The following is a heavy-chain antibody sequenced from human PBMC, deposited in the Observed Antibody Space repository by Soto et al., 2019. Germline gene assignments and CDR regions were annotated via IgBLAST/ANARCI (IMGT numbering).Heavy chain of an antibody. Sequence: EVQLVESGGGLVQPGRSLRLSCAASGFTFDDYAMHWVRQAPGKGLEWVSGISWNSGSIGYADSVKGRFTISRDNAKNPLYLQMNSLIAEDTALDYCAKGLTIAVAGMCDYWGQGTLVTVSS. J-gene: IGHJ4*02. CDR2: ISWNSGSI. V-gene: IGHV3-9*01. D-gene: IGHD6-19*01. CDR1: GFTFDDYA. CDR3: AKGLTIAVAGMCDY.